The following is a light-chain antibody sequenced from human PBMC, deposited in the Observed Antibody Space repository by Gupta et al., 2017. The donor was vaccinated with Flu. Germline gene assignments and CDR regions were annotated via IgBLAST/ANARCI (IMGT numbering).Light chain of an antibody. CDR1: QSVLYSSNNKNY. J-gene: IGKJ2*03. Sequence: DIVLTQSPASLPLSLGERAPINCKSSQSVLYSSNNKNYLAWYQQKRVQPPKLLIDSASTRESGVPDRFSGSGSGTDFTLTISSLQAEDVAVYYCHQYARTAYSFGQGTKLEIK. V-gene: IGKV4-1*01. CDR3: HQYARTAYS. CDR2: SAS.